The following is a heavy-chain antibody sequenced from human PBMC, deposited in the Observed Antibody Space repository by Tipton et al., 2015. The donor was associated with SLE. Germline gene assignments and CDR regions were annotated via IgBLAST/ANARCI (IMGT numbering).Heavy chain of an antibody. CDR1: GGSINTYY. J-gene: IGHJ3*02. CDR3: ARDRPRLRFKSGAFDI. D-gene: IGHD4-17*01. Sequence: TLSLTCTVSGGSINTYYWSWIRQPPGKGLEWIGYIYYSGSTNYNPSLKSRVTISVDTSKNQFSLKLGSVTAADTAVYYCARDRPRLRFKSGAFDIWGQGTMVTVSS. V-gene: IGHV4-59*12. CDR2: IYYSGST.